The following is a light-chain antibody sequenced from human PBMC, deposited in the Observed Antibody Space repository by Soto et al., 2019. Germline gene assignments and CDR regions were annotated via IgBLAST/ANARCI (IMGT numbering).Light chain of an antibody. CDR1: SSNIGGNS. Sequence: QSVLTQPPSVSAAPGQKVTISCSGSSSNIGGNSVSWYQQLPGTAPKLLIYDDNKRPXXXXXXXXXXXXXXXXXXXXTGFQTGDEADYYCGSWDSSLSAYVFGTGTKVTVL. V-gene: IGLV1-51*01. J-gene: IGLJ1*01. CDR2: DDN. CDR3: GSWDSSLSAYV.